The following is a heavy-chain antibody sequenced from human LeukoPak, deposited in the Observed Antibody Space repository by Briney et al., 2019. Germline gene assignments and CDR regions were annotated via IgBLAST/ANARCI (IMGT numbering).Heavy chain of an antibody. CDR3: ARGSIAANHPDY. CDR2: ISRSGSTI. V-gene: IGHV3-48*03. Sequence: GGSLRLSCAASGFTFSSYEMNWVRQAPGKGLEWVSYISRSGSTIYYADSVKGRFTISRDNAKNSLYLQMNSLRAEDTAVYYCARGSIAANHPDYWGQGTLVTVSS. D-gene: IGHD6-6*01. J-gene: IGHJ4*02. CDR1: GFTFSSYE.